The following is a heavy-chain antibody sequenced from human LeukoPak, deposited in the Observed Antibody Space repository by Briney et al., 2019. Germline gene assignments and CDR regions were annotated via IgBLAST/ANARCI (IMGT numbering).Heavy chain of an antibody. CDR2: ISYDGSNK. CDR3: AKRADYYDCSGYDY. D-gene: IGHD3-22*01. CDR1: GFTFSSYA. V-gene: IGHV3-30*18. J-gene: IGHJ4*02. Sequence: GGSLRLSCAASGFTFSSYAMHWVRQAPGKGLEWVAVISYDGSNKYYADSVKGRFTISRDNSKNTLYLQMNSLRAEDTAVYYCAKRADYYDCSGYDYWGQGTLVTVSS.